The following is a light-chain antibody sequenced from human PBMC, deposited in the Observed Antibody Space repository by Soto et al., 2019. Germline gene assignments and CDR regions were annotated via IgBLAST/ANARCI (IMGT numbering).Light chain of an antibody. V-gene: IGKV3-20*01. CDR1: QSVTNNY. CDR3: QQYYNSAI. Sequence: EIVLTQSPGTLSLSPGEIDTISCRASQSVTNNYLAWYQQKPGQAPRLLIYGASSRATGVPDRFSGSGSGTDFTLTISRLEPEEFAVYYCQQYYNSAIFGQGTRLEIK. CDR2: GAS. J-gene: IGKJ5*01.